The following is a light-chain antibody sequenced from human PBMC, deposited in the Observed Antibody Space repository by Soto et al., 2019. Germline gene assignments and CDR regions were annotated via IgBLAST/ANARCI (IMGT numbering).Light chain of an antibody. Sequence: QSALTQPASVSGSPGQSSTISCTGTSSDVGSHNLVSWYQQHPGQAPKLMIYEVSKRPLGVSARFSASKSGNTASLTSSGLQAEDEADYYCCTYGGSRAVFGGGTQLTVL. J-gene: IGLJ7*01. CDR3: CTYGGSRAV. CDR2: EVS. CDR1: SSDVGSHNL. V-gene: IGLV2-23*02.